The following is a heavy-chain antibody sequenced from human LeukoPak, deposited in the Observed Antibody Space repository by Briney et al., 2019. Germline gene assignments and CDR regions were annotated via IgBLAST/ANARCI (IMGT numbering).Heavy chain of an antibody. D-gene: IGHD5-24*01. CDR1: GFTFSTYG. J-gene: IGHJ4*02. Sequence: PGGSLRLSCVASGFTFSTYGMSWVRQAPGKGLEWVSAISGSGGSTCYADSVKGRFTISRDNSKNTLYLQMNSLRAEDTAVYYCAKSGYNRFDYWGQGTRVTVSS. V-gene: IGHV3-23*01. CDR3: AKSGYNRFDY. CDR2: ISGSGGST.